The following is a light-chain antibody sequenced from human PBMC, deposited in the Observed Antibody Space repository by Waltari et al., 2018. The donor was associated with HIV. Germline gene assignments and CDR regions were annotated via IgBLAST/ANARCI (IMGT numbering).Light chain of an antibody. CDR3: SSYTSSSTVV. CDR2: EVS. CDR1: SSDVGGSNY. V-gene: IGLV2-14*01. J-gene: IGLJ2*01. Sequence: QSALTQPASVSGSPGQSITISCPGTSSDVGGSNYVSWYQQHPGKAPKLIIYEVSNRPSGVSNRFSGSKSGNTASLTISGLQAEVEADYYCSSYTSSSTVVFGGGTKLTVL.